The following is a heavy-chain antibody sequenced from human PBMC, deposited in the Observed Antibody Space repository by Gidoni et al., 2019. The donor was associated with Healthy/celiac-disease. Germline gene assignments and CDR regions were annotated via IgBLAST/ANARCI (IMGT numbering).Heavy chain of an antibody. V-gene: IGHV3-15*01. Sequence: EVQLVESGGGLVQPGGSLRLSCAASGFTFSHSWLTWVRQAPGKGLEWGGRIKSKTDGGKTDYAAPVKGRFTISRDDSKNTLYLQMNSLKTEDTAVYYCTTEGRDDYGDYNVGYFDYWGQGTLVTVSS. CDR3: TTEGRDDYGDYNVGYFDY. CDR1: GFTFSHSW. CDR2: IKSKTDGGKT. J-gene: IGHJ4*02. D-gene: IGHD4-17*01.